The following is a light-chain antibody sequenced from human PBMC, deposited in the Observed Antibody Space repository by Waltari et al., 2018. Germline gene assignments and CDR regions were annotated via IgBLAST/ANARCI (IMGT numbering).Light chain of an antibody. CDR3: CSYTGSSPWM. V-gene: IGLV2-11*01. CDR2: DVS. J-gene: IGLJ3*02. Sequence: QSALTQPRSVSGSPGQSFTISCTGTSSDVGTYNFVSWYQQHPGKVPNLIISDVSKRAAGVPDRFSGSKFGNTASLTISGLQAEDEADYYCCSYTGSSPWMFGGGTKLTVL. CDR1: SSDVGTYNF.